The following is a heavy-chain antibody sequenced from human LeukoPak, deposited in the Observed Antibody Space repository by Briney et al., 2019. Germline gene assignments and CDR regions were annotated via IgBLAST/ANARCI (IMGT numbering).Heavy chain of an antibody. Sequence: SETLSLTCTVSGGSISSGDYYWSWIRQPPGKGLEWIGYIYYSGSTYYNPSLKSRVTISVDTSKNQFSLKLSSETAADTAVYYCARDHLVRGTTRWGQGTLVTVSS. D-gene: IGHD3-10*01. CDR1: GGSISSGDYY. CDR3: ARDHLVRGTTR. J-gene: IGHJ4*02. V-gene: IGHV4-30-4*01. CDR2: IYYSGST.